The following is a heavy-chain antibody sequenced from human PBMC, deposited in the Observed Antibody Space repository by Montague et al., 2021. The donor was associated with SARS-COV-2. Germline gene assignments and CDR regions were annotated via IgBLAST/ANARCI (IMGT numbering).Heavy chain of an antibody. CDR3: AKGDTAMAPYNWFDP. CDR1: GFTFSIYA. Sequence: SRSLSLSASGFTFSIYAMTWVRQAPGKGLEWLSAIGSTGGSTYYADSVKGRFTISRDNSKNTLYLQMNSLRAEDTAVYYCAKGDTAMAPYNWFDPWGQGTLVTVSS. J-gene: IGHJ5*02. V-gene: IGHV3-23*01. CDR2: IGSTGGST. D-gene: IGHD5-18*01.